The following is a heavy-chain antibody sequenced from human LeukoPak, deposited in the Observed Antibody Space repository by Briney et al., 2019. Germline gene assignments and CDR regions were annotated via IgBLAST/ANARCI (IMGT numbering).Heavy chain of an antibody. J-gene: IGHJ4*02. D-gene: IGHD1-26*01. CDR3: ARGVPPSRIVGDTYGY. CDR1: GYTFTGYY. Sequence: GASVKVSCKASGYTFTGYYMHWVRQAPGQGLEWMGWINPNSGGTNYAQKFQGRVTMTRDTSISTAYMGLSRLRSDDTAVYYCARGVPPSRIVGDTYGYWGQGTLVTVSS. CDR2: INPNSGGT. V-gene: IGHV1-2*02.